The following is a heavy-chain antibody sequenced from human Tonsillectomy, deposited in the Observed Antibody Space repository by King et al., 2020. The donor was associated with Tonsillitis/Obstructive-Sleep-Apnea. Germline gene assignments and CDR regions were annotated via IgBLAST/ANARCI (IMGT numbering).Heavy chain of an antibody. CDR3: ARQVPHSSNRFDT. J-gene: IGHJ5*02. Sequence: QVQLQESGPGLVKPSQTLSLTCTVSGGSISSGGYYWSWIRQHPGKGLEWIGYIYYSGSTYYNPSLKSRPAISIDTSKNQFSLRLNSVTAADTAVYYCARQVPHSSNRFDTWGQGTVVTVSS. CDR1: GGSISSGGYY. V-gene: IGHV4-31*03. CDR2: IYYSGST. D-gene: IGHD5-18*01.